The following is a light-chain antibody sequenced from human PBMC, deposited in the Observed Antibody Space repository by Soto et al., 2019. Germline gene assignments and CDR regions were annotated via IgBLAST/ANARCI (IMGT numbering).Light chain of an antibody. Sequence: DIQMTQSPSSLSASVGDTVTITCRASQSVSTWLAWYQQKAGKAPKLLIYDASRLQSGVSSRFSGSGSGTELTLTISSLQTEDYATYYCQQYNSYSPTFGPGTKVEVK. CDR3: QQYNSYSPT. J-gene: IGKJ1*01. CDR1: QSVSTW. CDR2: DAS. V-gene: IGKV1-5*01.